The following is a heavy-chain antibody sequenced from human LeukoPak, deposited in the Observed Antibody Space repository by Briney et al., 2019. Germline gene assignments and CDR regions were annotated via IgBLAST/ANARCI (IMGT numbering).Heavy chain of an antibody. D-gene: IGHD3-16*01. CDR2: INHSGST. CDR1: GGSFSGYY. J-gene: IGHJ4*02. CDR3: AGNTFR. Sequence: PSETLSLTCAVYGGSFSGYYWSWIRQPPGKGLEWIGEINHSGSTYYNPSLKSRVTISVDTSKNQFSLKLSSVTAADTAVYYCAGNTFRWGQGTLVTVSS. V-gene: IGHV4-34*01.